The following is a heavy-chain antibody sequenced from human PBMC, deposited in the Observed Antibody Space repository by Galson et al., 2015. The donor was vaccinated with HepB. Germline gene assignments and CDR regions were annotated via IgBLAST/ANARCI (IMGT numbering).Heavy chain of an antibody. J-gene: IGHJ4*02. D-gene: IGHD6-13*01. Sequence: SLRLSCAASGFTFNIYTMHWVRQAPGKGLEWVAFISYDGSTNYYADSVKGRFTISRDNSKNTLSLQMNSLRLEDTAVYYCARGFSSSWYTLGLWGQGILVTVSS. V-gene: IGHV3-30*04. CDR3: ARGFSSSWYTLGL. CDR1: GFTFNIYT. CDR2: ISYDGSTN.